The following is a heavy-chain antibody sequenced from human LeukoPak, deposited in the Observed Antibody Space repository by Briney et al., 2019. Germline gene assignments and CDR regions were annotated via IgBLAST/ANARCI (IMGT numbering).Heavy chain of an antibody. J-gene: IGHJ4*02. D-gene: IGHD5-18*01. Sequence: GASVKVSFKASGYTFTGYYMHWVRQAPGQGLEWMGWINPSGGSTSYAQKFQGRVTMTRDTSTSTVYMELSSLRSEDTAVYYCATQVDTAMVTIPTDYWGQGTLVTVSS. CDR3: ATQVDTAMVTIPTDY. V-gene: IGHV1-46*01. CDR1: GYTFTGYY. CDR2: INPSGGST.